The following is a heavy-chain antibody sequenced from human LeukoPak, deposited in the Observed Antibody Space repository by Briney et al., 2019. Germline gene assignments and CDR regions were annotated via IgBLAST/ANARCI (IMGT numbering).Heavy chain of an antibody. CDR3: ASRDCSSTSCHEGYNWFDP. Sequence: SETLSLTCAVYGGSFIGYYWSWIRQPPGKGLEWIGEINHSGSTNYNPSLKSRVTISVDTSKNQFSLKLTSVTAADTAVYYCASRDCSSTSCHEGYNWFDPWGQGILVSVSS. CDR1: GGSFIGYY. CDR2: INHSGST. V-gene: IGHV4-34*01. D-gene: IGHD2-2*01. J-gene: IGHJ5*02.